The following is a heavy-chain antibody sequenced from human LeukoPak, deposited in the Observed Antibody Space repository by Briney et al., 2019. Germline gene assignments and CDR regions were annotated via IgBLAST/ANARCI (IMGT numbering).Heavy chain of an antibody. CDR2: ISSSTSTI. CDR3: AKDGDAYYDILTGYSDDAFDI. CDR1: GFTFSSYS. Sequence: PGGSLRLSCAASGFTFSSYSMNWVRQAPGKGLEWVSYISSSTSTIYYADSVKGRFTISRDNSKNSLYLQMNSLRTEDTALYYCAKDGDAYYDILTGYSDDAFDIWGQGTMVTVSS. J-gene: IGHJ3*02. D-gene: IGHD3-9*01. V-gene: IGHV3-48*04.